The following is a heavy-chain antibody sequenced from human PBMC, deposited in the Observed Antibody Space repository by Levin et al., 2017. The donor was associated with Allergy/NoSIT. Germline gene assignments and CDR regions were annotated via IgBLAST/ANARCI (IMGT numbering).Heavy chain of an antibody. CDR3: AREGQLVQPYSPPEPFDY. Sequence: ASVKVSCKASGYTFTGYYMHWVRQAPGQGLEWMGWINPNSGGTNYAQKFQGRVTMTRDTSISTAYMELSRLRSDDTAVYYCAREGQLVQPYSPPEPFDYWGQGTLVTVSS. D-gene: IGHD6-13*01. J-gene: IGHJ4*02. CDR2: INPNSGGT. V-gene: IGHV1-2*02. CDR1: GYTFTGYY.